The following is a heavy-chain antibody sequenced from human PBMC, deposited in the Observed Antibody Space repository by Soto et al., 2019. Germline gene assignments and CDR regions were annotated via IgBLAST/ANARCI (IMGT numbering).Heavy chain of an antibody. V-gene: IGHV1-69*05. CDR1: GGTFSSYA. Sequence: SVKVSFKASGGTFSSYAISWVRQAPGQGLEWMGGIIPIFGTTNYAQKFQGRVTMTTDESTSKAYMELSSLRSDDTAVYYCARDRTVTTSGYYYYGMDVWGQGTTVTVSS. J-gene: IGHJ6*02. CDR2: IIPIFGTT. CDR3: ARDRTVTTSGYYYYGMDV. D-gene: IGHD4-17*01.